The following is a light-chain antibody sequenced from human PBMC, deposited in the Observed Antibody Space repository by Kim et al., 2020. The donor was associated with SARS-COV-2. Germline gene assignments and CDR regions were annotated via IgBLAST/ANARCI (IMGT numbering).Light chain of an antibody. J-gene: IGLJ1*01. CDR1: RSNIGSSE. CDR3: AAWDDSLSGFV. CDR2: RDN. Sequence: QSVLTQPPSASGTPGQRVTISCSGSRSNIGSSEVAWYQHLPGTAPKLLIYRDNQRPSGVPDRMSGFKSGTSASLAISGVRSEDEADYFCAAWDDSLSGFVFGTGTKVTVL. V-gene: IGLV1-47*01.